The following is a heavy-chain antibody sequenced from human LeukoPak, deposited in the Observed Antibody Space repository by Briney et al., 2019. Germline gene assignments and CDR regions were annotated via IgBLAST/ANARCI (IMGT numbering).Heavy chain of an antibody. CDR1: GGSFSGYY. CDR3: ASRDILTGYYRSYAY. J-gene: IGHJ4*02. D-gene: IGHD3-9*01. CDR2: INHSGST. V-gene: IGHV4-34*01. Sequence: SETLSLTCAVYGGSFSGYYWSWIRQPPGKGLEWIGEINHSGSTNYNPSLKSRVTIPVDTSKDQFSLKLSSVTAADTAVYYCASRDILTGYYRSYAYWGQGTLVTVSS.